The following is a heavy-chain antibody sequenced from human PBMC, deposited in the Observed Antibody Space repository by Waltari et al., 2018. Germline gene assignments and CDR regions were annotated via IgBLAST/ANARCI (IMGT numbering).Heavy chain of an antibody. CDR2: LDPENGER. Sequence: QVQLVQSGAEVKKPGASVKVSCKVSGYTLTEVSMHWVRLVAGKGLEWMGGLDPENGERIYAQKFQGRVTMTEDTSTDTAYMEMSSLRSDDTAMYYCALVSSGSYLPDHWGQGTLVTVSS. D-gene: IGHD3-10*01. J-gene: IGHJ4*02. CDR1: GYTLTEVS. V-gene: IGHV1-24*01. CDR3: ALVSSGSYLPDH.